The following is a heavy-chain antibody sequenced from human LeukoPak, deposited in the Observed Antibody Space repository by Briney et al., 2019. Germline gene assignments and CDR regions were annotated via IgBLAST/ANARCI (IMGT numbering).Heavy chain of an antibody. D-gene: IGHD5-18*01. CDR1: GGTLISYA. V-gene: IGHV1-69*01. CDR3: ARGPVDTAMDPLYYFDY. CDR2: MIPIFGTA. J-gene: IGHJ4*02. Sequence: GSSVKVSCKASGGTLISYAISWVRQAPGQGLEWMGGMIPIFGTANYAQKFQGRVTITADESTSTAYMELSSLRSEDTAVYYCARGPVDTAMDPLYYFDYWGQGTLVTVSS.